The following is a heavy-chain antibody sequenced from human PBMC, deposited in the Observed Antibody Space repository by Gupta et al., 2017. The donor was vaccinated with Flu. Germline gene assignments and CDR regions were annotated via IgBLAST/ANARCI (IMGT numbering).Heavy chain of an antibody. Sequence: EVQLVESGGGLVKPGGSLRLSCEASGFTFSSYSMNWVRQAPGKGLEWVSSISRSSDYIYYADSMKGRFTISRDNAKNSLYLQMNSLRAEDTAVYYCARGWEMALFSWGQGTLVTVSS. CDR2: ISRSSDYI. CDR1: GFTFSSYS. V-gene: IGHV3-21*04. CDR3: ARGWEMALFS. D-gene: IGHD1-26*01. J-gene: IGHJ5*02.